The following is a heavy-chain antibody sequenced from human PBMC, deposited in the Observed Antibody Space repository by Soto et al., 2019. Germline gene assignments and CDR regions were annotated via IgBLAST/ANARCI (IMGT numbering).Heavy chain of an antibody. CDR2: IYYNGNT. V-gene: IGHV4-59*11. J-gene: IGHJ4*02. CDR3: TRANWYSEY. CDR1: GGSISNHY. Sequence: QVQLQESGPGLVKPSETLSLPCSVSGGSISNHYWSWIRQPPGKGLEWTGYIYYNGNTNYNPSLKSRVTMSVDTSRNQISLKLTTVTAADTAVYYCTRANWYSEYWGQGTLVTVSS. D-gene: IGHD7-27*01.